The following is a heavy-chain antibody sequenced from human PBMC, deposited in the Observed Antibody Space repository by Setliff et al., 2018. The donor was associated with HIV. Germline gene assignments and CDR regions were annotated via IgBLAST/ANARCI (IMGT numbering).Heavy chain of an antibody. CDR3: ARASGAAAGYYYYGMDV. D-gene: IGHD6-13*01. J-gene: IGHJ6*02. V-gene: IGHV1-69*13. CDR2: IIPIFGTA. CDR1: GGTFSSYA. Sequence: GASVKVSCKASGGTFSSYAISWVRQAPGQGLEWMGGIIPIFGTANYAQKFQGRVTITADESTSTAYMELSSLRSEDTAVYYCARASGAAAGYYYYGMDVWGQGTTVTVSS.